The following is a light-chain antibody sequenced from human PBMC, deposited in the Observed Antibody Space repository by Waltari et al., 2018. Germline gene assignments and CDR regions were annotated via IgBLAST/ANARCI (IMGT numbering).Light chain of an antibody. J-gene: IGKJ5*01. Sequence: DTQMTQSPSSVSASVGDRVTMSCRTSQDVSNYLAWYQQKPGKAPKLLIYGASTLESGVPSRFSGSGSGTEVTLAISSLQPDDFATYYCQQANSFPFTFGQGTRLEI. V-gene: IGKV1D-12*01. CDR3: QQANSFPFT. CDR1: QDVSNY. CDR2: GAS.